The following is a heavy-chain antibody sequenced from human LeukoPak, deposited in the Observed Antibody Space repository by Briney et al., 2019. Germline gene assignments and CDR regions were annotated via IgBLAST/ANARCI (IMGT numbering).Heavy chain of an antibody. CDR3: AREGYYGSGSPPSLYFDY. Sequence: GGSLRLSCAASGFDFSTYTMNWVRQAPGKGLEWVAVTSSDLNVKLYADSVKGRFTISRDNSRSTLYLQMNSLRPEDTAIYYCAREGYYGSGSPPSLYFDYWGQGTLVTVSS. D-gene: IGHD3-10*01. V-gene: IGHV3-30*03. J-gene: IGHJ4*02. CDR2: TSSDLNVK. CDR1: GFDFSTYT.